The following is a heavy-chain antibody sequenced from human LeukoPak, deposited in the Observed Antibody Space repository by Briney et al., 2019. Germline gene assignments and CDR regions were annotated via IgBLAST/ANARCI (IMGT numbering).Heavy chain of an antibody. D-gene: IGHD3-10*01. V-gene: IGHV1-2*06. Sequence: ASVRVSCKASGYTFTGYYMHWVRQAPGQGLEWMGRIYPNSGGTNYAQKFQGRVTMTRDTSISTAYMELSRLRSDDTAVYYCARVPTYHYYGSGSYYYFDYWGQGTLVTVSS. CDR3: ARVPTYHYYGSGSYYYFDY. J-gene: IGHJ4*02. CDR1: GYTFTGYY. CDR2: IYPNSGGT.